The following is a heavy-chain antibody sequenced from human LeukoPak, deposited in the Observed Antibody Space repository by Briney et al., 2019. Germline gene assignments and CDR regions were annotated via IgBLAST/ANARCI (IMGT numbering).Heavy chain of an antibody. D-gene: IGHD5-18*01. CDR3: ARGYSYGPSFDY. Sequence: SETLPLTCTVSCGSISSYYWSWIRQPPGKGLEWIGYIYYSGSTNYNPSLKSRVTISVDTSKNQFSLKLSSVTAADTAVYYCARGYSYGPSFDYWGQGTLVTVSS. CDR2: IYYSGST. V-gene: IGHV4-59*01. J-gene: IGHJ4*02. CDR1: CGSISSYY.